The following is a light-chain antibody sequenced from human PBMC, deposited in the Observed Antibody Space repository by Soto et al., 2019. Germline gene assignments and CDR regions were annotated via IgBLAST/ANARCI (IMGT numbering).Light chain of an antibody. CDR1: QSLLHSDGKTY. CDR3: MQSIQLWT. Sequence: DIVMTQTPLSLSVTPGQPASISCKSSQSLLHSDGKTYLYWNLQKSGQPPQLLIHEVFNRFSGVPDRFSGSGSGTDFTLKISRVEAEDIGVYYCMQSIQLWTFGQGTKVEIK. V-gene: IGKV2D-29*01. CDR2: EVF. J-gene: IGKJ1*01.